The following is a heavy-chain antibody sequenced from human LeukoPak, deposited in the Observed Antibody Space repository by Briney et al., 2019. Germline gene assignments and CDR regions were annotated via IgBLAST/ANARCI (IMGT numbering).Heavy chain of an antibody. CDR3: AKDRGY. CDR1: GLTFSTFP. J-gene: IGHJ4*02. V-gene: IGHV3-23*01. Sequence: GGSLRLSCVASGLTFSTFPMTWVRQTPGKGLDWVSGISANGETTYYADSVKGRFIISRDNSKNTLYLQMNSLRVEDTAVYYCAKDRGYWGQGTLVTVSS. CDR2: ISANGETT.